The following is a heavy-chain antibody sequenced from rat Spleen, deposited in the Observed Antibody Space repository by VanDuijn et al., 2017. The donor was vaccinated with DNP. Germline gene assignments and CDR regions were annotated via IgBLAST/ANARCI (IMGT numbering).Heavy chain of an antibody. J-gene: IGHJ3*01. Sequence: EVQLQESGPGLVKPSQSLSLTCSVTHYSITSNYWAWIRKFPGNKMEWMGYISYSGSTGYNPSLKSRISITRDTSKNQFFLQLNSVTTEDTATYYCATVHYYDGTRFAYWGQGTLVTVSS. D-gene: IGHD1-12*02. CDR3: ATVHYYDGTRFAY. CDR2: ISYSGST. CDR1: HYSITSNY. V-gene: IGHV3-1*01.